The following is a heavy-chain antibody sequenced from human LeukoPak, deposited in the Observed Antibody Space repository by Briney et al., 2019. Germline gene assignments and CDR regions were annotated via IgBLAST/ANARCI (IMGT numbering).Heavy chain of an antibody. J-gene: IGHJ5*02. CDR2: ISNGKT. CDR3: VREAGYCAPVFVKTNRFDP. V-gene: IGHV3-23*01. Sequence: PGGSPRLSCAASGFPFSSHAMSWVRQPPGKGLEWVAAISNGKTYYADSVRGRFAISRDDSTKTVYLHMNSMRDEDTALYHCVREAGYCAPVFVKTNRFDPWGQGTLVTVSS. D-gene: IGHD2-15*01. CDR1: GFPFSSHA.